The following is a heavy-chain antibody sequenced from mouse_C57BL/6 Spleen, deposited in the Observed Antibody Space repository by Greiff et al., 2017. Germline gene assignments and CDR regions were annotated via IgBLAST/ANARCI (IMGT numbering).Heavy chain of an antibody. D-gene: IGHD1-1*01. V-gene: IGHV1-64*01. Sequence: QVQLQQPGAELVKPGASVKLSCKASGYTFTSYWMHWVKQRPGQGLEWIGMIHPDSGSTNYNEKFTSKATLTVDTSSSTAYMQLRSLTSEDAAVYYDGRCDYYGSSYCAMDYWGQGTSVTVSS. CDR3: GRCDYYGSSYCAMDY. CDR2: IHPDSGST. CDR1: GYTFTSYW. J-gene: IGHJ4*01.